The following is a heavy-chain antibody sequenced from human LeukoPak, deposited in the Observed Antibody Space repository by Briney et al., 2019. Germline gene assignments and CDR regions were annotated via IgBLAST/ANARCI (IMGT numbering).Heavy chain of an antibody. V-gene: IGHV3-23*01. Sequence: GGSLRLSCAGSGFTFNNYAMSWVRQAPGKGLEWVSAISGGGGTTYYADSVKGRFTISRDNSKDTLYLQMSGLRAEDTAVYFCAKDSPWYDSSTYYYFDYWGQGTLVTVSS. CDR2: ISGGGGTT. J-gene: IGHJ4*02. CDR3: AKDSPWYDSSTYYYFDY. D-gene: IGHD3-22*01. CDR1: GFTFNNYA.